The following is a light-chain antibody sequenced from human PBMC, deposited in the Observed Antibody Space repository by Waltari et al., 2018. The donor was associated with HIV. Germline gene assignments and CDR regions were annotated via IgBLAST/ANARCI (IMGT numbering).Light chain of an antibody. V-gene: IGKV3-11*01. Sequence: EFVLTQSQATLSLSPGERATLPCRASQSVSTYLAWYQQKSGQSPRLLIYDASIRATGIPARFSGSGSGTDFTLTISSLEPEDFAVYYCQQRSNWPPAPTFGGGTKVEIK. J-gene: IGKJ4*01. CDR1: QSVSTY. CDR2: DAS. CDR3: QQRSNWPPAPT.